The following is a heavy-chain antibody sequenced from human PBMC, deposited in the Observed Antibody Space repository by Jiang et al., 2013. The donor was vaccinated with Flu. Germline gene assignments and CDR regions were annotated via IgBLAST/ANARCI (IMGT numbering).Heavy chain of an antibody. CDR2: ISSSGDII. J-gene: IGHJ6*04. CDR1: GFTFNIFE. Sequence: VQLLESGGGLVHPGGSLTLSCAASGFTFNIFEMNWVRQAPGKGLEWVSYISSSGDIIYSAESVRGRFAISRDNVNNSLYLHMNRLRVEDTAVYYCARDIYGSGTYPRESGYFGTDVWGKGTAVTVSS. D-gene: IGHD3-10*01. CDR3: ARDIYGSGTYPRESGYFGTDV. V-gene: IGHV3-48*03.